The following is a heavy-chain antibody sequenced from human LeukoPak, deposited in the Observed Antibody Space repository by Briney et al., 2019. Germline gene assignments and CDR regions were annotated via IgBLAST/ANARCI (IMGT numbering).Heavy chain of an antibody. CDR2: IYYSGST. Sequence: SENLSLTCTVSGGSISSSSYYWGWIRQPPGKGLEWIGSIYYSGSTYYNPSLKSRVTISVDTSKNQFSLKLSSVTAADTAVYYVATGNIAAAGRRYFDSWGQGTLVTVSS. J-gene: IGHJ4*02. V-gene: IGHV4-39*07. D-gene: IGHD6-13*01. CDR3: ATGNIAAAGRRYFDS. CDR1: GGSISSSSYY.